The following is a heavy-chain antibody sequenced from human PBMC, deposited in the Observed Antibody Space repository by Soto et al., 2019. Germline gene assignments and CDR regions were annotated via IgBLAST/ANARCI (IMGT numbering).Heavy chain of an antibody. J-gene: IGHJ4*02. D-gene: IGHD3-16*02. CDR3: ARGPYDYVWGSDPPHFDY. CDR2: IRSSGSTI. Sequence: PGGSLRLSCAASGFTLSDYYIHWIRRAPGKGLEWISYIRSSGSTIYYADSVKGRFTISRDNAKNSLYLQMNSLRAEDTAVYYCARGPYDYVWGSDPPHFDYWGQGTLVTVSS. V-gene: IGHV3-11*01. CDR1: GFTLSDYY.